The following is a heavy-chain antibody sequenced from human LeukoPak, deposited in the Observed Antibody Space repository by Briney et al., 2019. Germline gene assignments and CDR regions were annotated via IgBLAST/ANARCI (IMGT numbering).Heavy chain of an antibody. J-gene: IGHJ3*01. CDR2: ISYSSGSI. CDR1: GFTFDDYG. Sequence: QAGGSLRLSCAASGFTFDDYGMSWVRHAPGKGLEWVSGISYSSGSIGYVDSVKGRFTISRDNAKNSLYLQMNSLRAEDTALYYCAKDRGGSSQLGDAFDVWGQGTMVSVSS. D-gene: IGHD2-15*01. V-gene: IGHV3-9*01. CDR3: AKDRGGSSQLGDAFDV.